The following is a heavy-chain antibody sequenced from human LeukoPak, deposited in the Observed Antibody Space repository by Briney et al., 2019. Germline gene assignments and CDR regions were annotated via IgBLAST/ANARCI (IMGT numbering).Heavy chain of an antibody. D-gene: IGHD3-10*01. CDR2: IYYSGST. CDR3: ARDDYGSGGYLI. CDR1: GGSISSYY. V-gene: IGHV4-59*01. J-gene: IGHJ4*02. Sequence: SETLSLTCTVSGGSISSYYWSWIRQPPGKGLEWIGYIYYSGSTNYNPSLKSRVTISVDTSKNQFSLKLSSVTAADTAVYYCARDDYGSGGYLIWGQGTLVTVSS.